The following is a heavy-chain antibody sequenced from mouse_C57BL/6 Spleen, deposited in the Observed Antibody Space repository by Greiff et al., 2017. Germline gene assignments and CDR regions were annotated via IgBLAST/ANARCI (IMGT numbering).Heavy chain of an antibody. CDR1: GYAFSSSW. J-gene: IGHJ2*01. CDR3: ARSWDGPSYYFDY. V-gene: IGHV1-82*01. CDR2: IYPGDRDT. Sequence: QVQLKESGPELVKPGASVKISCKASGYAFSSSWMNWVKQRPGKGLEWIGRIYPGDRDTNYNGKFKGKATLTADKSSSTAYMQLSSLTSEDSAVYFCARSWDGPSYYFDYWGQGTTLTVSS. D-gene: IGHD2-3*01.